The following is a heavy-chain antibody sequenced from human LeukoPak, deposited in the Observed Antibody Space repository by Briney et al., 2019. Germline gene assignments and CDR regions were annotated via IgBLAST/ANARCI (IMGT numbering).Heavy chain of an antibody. CDR3: AREYLVTARFDP. CDR2: INSDGSSI. V-gene: IGHV3-74*01. J-gene: IGHJ5*02. Sequence: PGGSLRLSCTTSGFTFSSYWMHWLRQAPGKGLVWVSRINSDGSSITYADSVKGRFTISRDNAKNTLYLQINSLKAEDTAVYYCAREYLVTARFDPWGQGTLVTVPS. CDR1: GFTFSSYW. D-gene: IGHD3-9*01.